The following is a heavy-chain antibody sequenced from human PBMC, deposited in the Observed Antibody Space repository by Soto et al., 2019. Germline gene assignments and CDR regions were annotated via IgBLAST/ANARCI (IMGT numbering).Heavy chain of an antibody. CDR2: INPSGGST. CDR1: GYTFTSYY. D-gene: IGHD5-12*01. Sequence: ASVKVSCKASGYTFTSYYMHWVRQAPGQGLEWMGIINPSGGSTSYAQKFQGRVTMTRNTSTSTAYMELSSLRSEDTAVYYCARVGPYTPATIKGPSYYYYYMDVWGKGTTVTVSS. J-gene: IGHJ6*03. CDR3: ARVGPYTPATIKGPSYYYYYMDV. V-gene: IGHV1-46*01.